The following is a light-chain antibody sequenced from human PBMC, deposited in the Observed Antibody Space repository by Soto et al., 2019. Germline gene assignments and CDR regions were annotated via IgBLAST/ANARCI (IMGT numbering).Light chain of an antibody. J-gene: IGKJ1*01. CDR3: HQRQSWPRT. CDR2: GAS. CDR1: QSVSSN. V-gene: IGKV3-11*01. Sequence: EIVLTQSPATLSLSPGERATLSCRASQSVSSNLAWYQQKPGQAPRLLIYGASTRATGIPARFSGSGSGTDFTLTINSLAPEDFAIYYCHQRQSWPRTFGQGTKVDIK.